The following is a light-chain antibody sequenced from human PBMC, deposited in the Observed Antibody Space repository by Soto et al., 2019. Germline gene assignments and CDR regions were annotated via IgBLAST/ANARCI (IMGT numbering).Light chain of an antibody. CDR3: QQGNSFPRT. CDR1: QDINNK. J-gene: IGKJ4*01. V-gene: IGKV1-12*01. CDR2: AAS. Sequence: GDRVTITCRASQDINNKLAWYQQKPGKAPKLLIYAASSLPSGVPSRFSGGGSGTDVTLTIASLQPEDFASYYCQQGNSFPRTFGGGPKVE.